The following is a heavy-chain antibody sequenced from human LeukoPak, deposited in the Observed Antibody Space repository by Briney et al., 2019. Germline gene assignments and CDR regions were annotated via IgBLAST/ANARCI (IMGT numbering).Heavy chain of an antibody. CDR2: IDAKSGGT. Sequence: GASAKVSCKASGYTFTGHYMHWVRQAPGQGLEWMGWIDAKSGGTKYAQRFQGRVTMTRDTSINTGYMELSSLTSDDTAVYYCAGGYRYYYDSSGWGAFDIWGQGTMVTVSS. J-gene: IGHJ3*02. CDR3: AGGYRYYYDSSGWGAFDI. V-gene: IGHV1-2*02. CDR1: GYTFTGHY. D-gene: IGHD3-22*01.